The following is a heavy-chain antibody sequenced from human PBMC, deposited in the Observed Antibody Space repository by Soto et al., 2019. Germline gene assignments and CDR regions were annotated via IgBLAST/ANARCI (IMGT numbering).Heavy chain of an antibody. Sequence: ASETLSLTCTVSRGSISGYYWSWVRQPPGKGLEWIGFTYYSGTTNYNPSLRNRVTISVDTSKNQFSLKLSSVTAADTAVYYCARGYDDFDYWGQGTLVTVSS. V-gene: IGHV4-59*01. J-gene: IGHJ4*02. CDR1: RGSISGYY. D-gene: IGHD5-12*01. CDR3: ARGYDDFDY. CDR2: TYYSGTT.